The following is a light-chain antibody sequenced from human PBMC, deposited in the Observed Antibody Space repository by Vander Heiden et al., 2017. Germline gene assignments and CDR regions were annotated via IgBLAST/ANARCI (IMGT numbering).Light chain of an antibody. CDR3: QQSYSTPYT. J-gene: IGKJ2*01. V-gene: IGKV1-39*01. Sequence: EIQMTQSPPSLSASVGDRVTITCRASQSISSYLNWYQQKPGKAPKLLIYAASSLQSGVPSRFSGSGSGTDFTLTISSLQPEDFATYYCQQSYSTPYTFGQGTKLEIK. CDR2: AAS. CDR1: QSISSY.